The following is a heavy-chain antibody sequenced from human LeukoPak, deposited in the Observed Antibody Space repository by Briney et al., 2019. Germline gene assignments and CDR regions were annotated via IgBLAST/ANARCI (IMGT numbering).Heavy chain of an antibody. Sequence: GGSLRLSCAASGFTFSTYAMHWVRQTPGKGLEYVSAISTNGGGTYYANSVKGRFTISRDNSKNTLYLQMGSLRAEDTAVYYCAKGEVSSDSQAFDYWGQGTLVTVSS. CDR2: ISTNGGGT. V-gene: IGHV3-64*01. CDR1: GFTFSTYA. CDR3: AKGEVSSDSQAFDY. J-gene: IGHJ4*02. D-gene: IGHD6-19*01.